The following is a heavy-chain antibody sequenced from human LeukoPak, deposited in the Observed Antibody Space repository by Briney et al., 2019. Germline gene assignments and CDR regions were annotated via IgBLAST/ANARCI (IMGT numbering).Heavy chain of an antibody. Sequence: GGSLRLSCAASGFTFSSYGMHWVRQPPGKGLEWVAFIRYDGSNRYYADSVNGRFTISRDNSKNTLYLQMNSLRAEDTAVYYCAKDGQEYQLLVVEYFQHWGQGTLVTVSS. CDR2: IRYDGSNR. CDR1: GFTFSSYG. CDR3: AKDGQEYQLLVVEYFQH. J-gene: IGHJ1*01. V-gene: IGHV3-30*02. D-gene: IGHD2-2*01.